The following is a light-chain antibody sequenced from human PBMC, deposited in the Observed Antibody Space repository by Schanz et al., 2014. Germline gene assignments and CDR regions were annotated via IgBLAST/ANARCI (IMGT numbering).Light chain of an antibody. CDR3: QQYGSSPTWT. CDR1: QSVGRD. V-gene: IGKV3-15*01. CDR2: GAS. J-gene: IGKJ1*01. Sequence: EIMMTQSPATLSVSPGESATLSCRASQSVGRDLAWFQLKPGQSPRLLIYGASSRATGIPARFSGSGSGTDFTLTISGLEPEDYAVYYCQQYGSSPTWTFGQGTKVEIK.